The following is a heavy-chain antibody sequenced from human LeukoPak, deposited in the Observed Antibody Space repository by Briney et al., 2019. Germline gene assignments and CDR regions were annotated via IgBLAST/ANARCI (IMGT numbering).Heavy chain of an antibody. CDR3: ARSGDIVVVTGTFDY. CDR2: ISAYNGNT. Sequence: VASVKVSCKASGYTFTSCGISWVRQAPGQGLEWMGWISAYNGNTNYAQKLQGRVTMTTDTSTSTAYMELRSLRSDDTAVYYCARSGDIVVVTGTFDYWGQGTLVTVSS. V-gene: IGHV1-18*01. J-gene: IGHJ4*02. D-gene: IGHD2-21*02. CDR1: GYTFTSCG.